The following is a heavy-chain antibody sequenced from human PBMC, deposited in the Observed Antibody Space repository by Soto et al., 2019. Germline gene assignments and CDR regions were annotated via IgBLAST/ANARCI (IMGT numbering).Heavy chain of an antibody. CDR3: AKDIAPMVRGVGAQYFQH. Sequence: GGSLRLSCAASGFTFDDYAMHWVRQAPGKGLEWVSGISWNSGSIGYADSVKGRFTISRDNAKNSLYLQMNSLRAEDTALYYCAKDIAPMVRGVGAQYFQHWGQGTLVTVSS. CDR1: GFTFDDYA. V-gene: IGHV3-9*01. CDR2: ISWNSGSI. J-gene: IGHJ1*01. D-gene: IGHD3-10*01.